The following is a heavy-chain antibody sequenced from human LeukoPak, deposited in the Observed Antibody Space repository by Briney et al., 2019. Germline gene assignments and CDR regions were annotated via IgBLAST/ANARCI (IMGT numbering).Heavy chain of an antibody. J-gene: IGHJ6*03. D-gene: IGHD5-18*01. V-gene: IGHV1-18*01. CDR2: ISAYNGNT. CDR3: ARDFGGADTAMAETYYYYYMDV. CDR1: GYTFTSYG. Sequence: ASVKVSCKASGYTFTSYGISWVRQAPGQGLEWMGWISAYNGNTNYAQKLQGRVTMTTDTSTSTAYMELRSLRSDDTAVYYCARDFGGADTAMAETYYYYYMDVWGKGTTVTISS.